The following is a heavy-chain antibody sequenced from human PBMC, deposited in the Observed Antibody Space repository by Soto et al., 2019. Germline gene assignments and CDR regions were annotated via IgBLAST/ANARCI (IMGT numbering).Heavy chain of an antibody. D-gene: IGHD6-19*01. J-gene: IGHJ4*02. CDR1: GYPFTSYG. CDR2: ISAYDDKT. V-gene: IGHV1-18*01. CDR3: ARDRLIAVTGLLRN. Sequence: VKVSCKTSGYPFTSYGINWVRQAPGQGPEWMGWISAYDDKTIYSQKFQGRVTLTADTSTTTAYMELRGLGSDDTAVYYCARDRLIAVTGLLRNWGQGTLVTVSS.